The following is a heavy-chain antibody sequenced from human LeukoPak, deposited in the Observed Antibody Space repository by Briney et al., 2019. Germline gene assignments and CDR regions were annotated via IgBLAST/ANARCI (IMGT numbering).Heavy chain of an antibody. J-gene: IGHJ4*02. CDR3: ARVGRYCSGGSCYKSGYYFDY. V-gene: IGHV1-18*01. CDR2: ISAYNGNT. CDR1: GYTFTSYG. D-gene: IGHD2-15*01. Sequence: GASVKVSCKASGYTFTSYGISWVRQAPGQGLEWMGWISAYNGNTNYAQKLQGRVTMTTDTSTSTAYMELSSLRSEDTAVYYCARVGRYCSGGSCYKSGYYFDYWGQGTLVTVSS.